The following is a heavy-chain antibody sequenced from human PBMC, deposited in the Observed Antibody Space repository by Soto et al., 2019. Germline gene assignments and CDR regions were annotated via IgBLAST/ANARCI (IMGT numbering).Heavy chain of an antibody. V-gene: IGHV1-3*01. CDR2: INAGNGNT. CDR1: GYTFTSYA. Sequence: ASVKVSCKASGYTFTSYAMHWVRQAPGQRLEWMGWINAGNGNTKYSQKFQGRVTITRDTSASTAYMELSSLRSEDTAVYYCARVQGNYYDSSGYYYGLWFDPWGQGTLVTVSS. D-gene: IGHD3-22*01. J-gene: IGHJ5*02. CDR3: ARVQGNYYDSSGYYYGLWFDP.